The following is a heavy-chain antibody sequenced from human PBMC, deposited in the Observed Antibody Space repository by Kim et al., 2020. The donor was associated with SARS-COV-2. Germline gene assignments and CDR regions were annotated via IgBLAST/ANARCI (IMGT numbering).Heavy chain of an antibody. J-gene: IGHJ5*02. CDR3: ARVDSGSYYFSGNNWFDP. Sequence: SRVTISVDTSKNQFSLKLSSVTAADTAVYYCARVDSGSYYFSGNNWFDPWGQGTLVTVSS. V-gene: IGHV4-30-2*05. D-gene: IGHD1-26*01.